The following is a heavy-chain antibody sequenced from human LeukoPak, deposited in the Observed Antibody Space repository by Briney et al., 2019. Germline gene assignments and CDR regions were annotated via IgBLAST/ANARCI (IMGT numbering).Heavy chain of an antibody. CDR1: GGSFSGYY. J-gene: IGHJ5*02. Sequence: SETLSLTCAVYGGSFSGYYWSWIRQPPGKGLEWIGEINHSGSTNYNPSLKSRVTISVDTSKNQFSLKLSSVTAADTAVYYCARDPGIAVAGYNWFDPWGQGTLVTVSS. V-gene: IGHV4-34*01. CDR2: INHSGST. D-gene: IGHD6-19*01. CDR3: ARDPGIAVAGYNWFDP.